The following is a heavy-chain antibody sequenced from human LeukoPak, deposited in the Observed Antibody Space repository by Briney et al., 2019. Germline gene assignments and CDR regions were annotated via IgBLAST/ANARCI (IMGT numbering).Heavy chain of an antibody. CDR3: ARELPTVTTAFDI. CDR2: INHSGST. CDR1: GGSFSGYY. Sequence: SETRSLTCAVYGGSFSGYYWSWIRQPPGKGLEWIGEINHSGSTNYNPSLKSRVTISVDTSKNQFSLKLSSVTAADTAVYYCARELPTVTTAFDIWGQGTMVTVSS. V-gene: IGHV4-34*01. D-gene: IGHD4-17*01. J-gene: IGHJ3*02.